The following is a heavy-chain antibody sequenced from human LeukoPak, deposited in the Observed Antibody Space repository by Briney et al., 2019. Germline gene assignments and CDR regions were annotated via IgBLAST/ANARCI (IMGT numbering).Heavy chain of an antibody. V-gene: IGHV3-9*01. J-gene: IGHJ6*02. CDR3: ARDMGAGSDGVDYYYYGMDV. Sequence: GGSLRLSCSVSGFTFDDYAIHWVRQAPGKGVEWVSGITWNSGSIGYADCVKGRFTISRDNAKNSLYLQMNSLRGEDTALYCCARDMGAGSDGVDYYYYGMDVRGQGTTGTVSS. CDR2: ITWNSGSI. CDR1: GFTFDDYA. D-gene: IGHD1-26*01.